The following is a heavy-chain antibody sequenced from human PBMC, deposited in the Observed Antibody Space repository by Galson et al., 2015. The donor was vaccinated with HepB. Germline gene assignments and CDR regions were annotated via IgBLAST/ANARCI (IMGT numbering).Heavy chain of an antibody. Sequence: SLRLSCAASGFTFSEYYMSWIRQPPGKGLEWVSYISSRNNYTNYADSVKGRFTIFRDNAKNPVYLQMNSLRVEDTAVYYCASTHYGDYADYWGQGSLVTVSS. CDR1: GFTFSEYY. D-gene: IGHD4-17*01. J-gene: IGHJ4*02. CDR3: ASTHYGDYADY. V-gene: IGHV3-11*03. CDR2: ISSRNNYT.